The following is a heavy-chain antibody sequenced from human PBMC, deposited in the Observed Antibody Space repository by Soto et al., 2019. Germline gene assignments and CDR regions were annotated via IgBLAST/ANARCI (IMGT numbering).Heavy chain of an antibody. D-gene: IGHD4-17*01. V-gene: IGHV3-30*18. J-gene: IGHJ4*02. CDR1: GFTFSSYG. CDR3: AKAGGAVTFVS. Sequence: QVQLVESGGGVVQPGRSLRLSCAASGFTFSSYGMHWVRQAPGKGLEWVAVISYDGSNKYYADSVKGRFTISRDNSKNPLYLHMNSLRAEDTAVYYCAKAGGAVTFVSWGQGTMVTVSS. CDR2: ISYDGSNK.